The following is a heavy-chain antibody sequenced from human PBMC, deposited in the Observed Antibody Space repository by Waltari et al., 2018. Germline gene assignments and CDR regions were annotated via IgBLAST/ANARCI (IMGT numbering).Heavy chain of an antibody. V-gene: IGHV3-74*01. CDR1: GFFFSPSW. CDR3: VRENIAAAGLES. CDR2: INSDGSST. J-gene: IGHJ4*02. Sequence: EVQLVESGGGLVQPGGSLSLSCVASGFFFSPSWMHWIRQAPGKGLVWVSRINSDGSSTTYADSVKGQFTISRDNAKNTLYLHMSSLRAEDTAVYYCVRENIAAAGLESWGQGTLVTVSS. D-gene: IGHD6-13*01.